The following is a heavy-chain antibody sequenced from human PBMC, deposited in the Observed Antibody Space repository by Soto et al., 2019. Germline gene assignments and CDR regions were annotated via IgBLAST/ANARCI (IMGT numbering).Heavy chain of an antibody. Sequence: TGGSLRLSCAASGFTFSSYWMSWVRQAPGKGLEWVANIKQDGSEKYYVDSVKGRFTISRDNAKNSLYLQMNSLRAEDTAVYYCARGSDYYDFWSGYPPHDYWGQGTLVTVSS. CDR1: GFTFSSYW. CDR3: ARGSDYYDFWSGYPPHDY. V-gene: IGHV3-7*01. CDR2: IKQDGSEK. D-gene: IGHD3-3*01. J-gene: IGHJ4*02.